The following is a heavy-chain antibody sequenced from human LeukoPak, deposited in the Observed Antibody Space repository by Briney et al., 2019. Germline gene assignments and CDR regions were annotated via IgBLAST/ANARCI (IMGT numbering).Heavy chain of an antibody. J-gene: IGHJ4*02. D-gene: IGHD3-22*01. CDR3: AKLPYYDSSGYPFDY. V-gene: IGHV3-30-3*02. CDR2: ISYDGSNK. CDR1: GFTFSSYA. Sequence: GGSLRLSCAASGFTFSSYAMHWVRQAPGKGLEWVAVISYDGSNKYYADSVKGRFTISRDNAKNSLYLQMNSLRAEDTALYYCAKLPYYDSSGYPFDYWGQGTLVTVSS.